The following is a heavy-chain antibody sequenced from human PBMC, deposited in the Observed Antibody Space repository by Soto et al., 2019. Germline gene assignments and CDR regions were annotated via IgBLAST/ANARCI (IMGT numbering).Heavy chain of an antibody. CDR3: PRVPYVILTVYPFDY. CDR1: GGSISSGGYY. Sequence: SETLSLTCTVSGGSISSGGYYWSWIRQHPGKGLEWIGYIYYSGSTYYNPSLKSRVTISVDTSKNQFSLKLSSVTAADTAVYYFPRVPYVILTVYPFDYWGQGTLVTVSS. J-gene: IGHJ4*02. D-gene: IGHD3-9*01. CDR2: IYYSGST. V-gene: IGHV4-31*03.